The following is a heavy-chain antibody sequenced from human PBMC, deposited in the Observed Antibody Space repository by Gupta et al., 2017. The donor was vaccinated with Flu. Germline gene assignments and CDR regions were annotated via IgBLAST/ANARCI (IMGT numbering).Heavy chain of an antibody. V-gene: IGHV4-59*08. D-gene: IGHD2-8*01. J-gene: IGHJ5*02. CDR3: ARHKVGFCTDGHCHNWLDA. CDR2: VNHEGRT. Sequence: QVQLQQSGPGLVKSSETLFLTCSVSGASVSDYFWSWIRQPQGKGLEWIGYVNHEGRTSFNPSLRSRVEVSVDTSKSQISLRLTSVTAADTAFYFCARHKVGFCTDGHCHNWLDAWGQGTQVLVSS. CDR1: GASVSDYF.